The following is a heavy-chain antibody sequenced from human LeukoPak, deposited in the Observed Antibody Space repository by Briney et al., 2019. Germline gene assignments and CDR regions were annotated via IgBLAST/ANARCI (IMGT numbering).Heavy chain of an antibody. J-gene: IGHJ6*03. D-gene: IGHD1-26*01. CDR2: ISAYNGNT. V-gene: IGHV1-18*01. CDR3: ARAIEVGATTVYYYYYMDV. CDR1: GYTFTSYG. Sequence: PAASVKVSCKASGYTFTSYGISWVRQAPGQGLEWMGWISAYNGNTNYAQKLQGRVTMTTDTSTSTAYTELRSLRSDDTAVYYCARAIEVGATTVYYYYYMDVWGKGTTVTVSS.